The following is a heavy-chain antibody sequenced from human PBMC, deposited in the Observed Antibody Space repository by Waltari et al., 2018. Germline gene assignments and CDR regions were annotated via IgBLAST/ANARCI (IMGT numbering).Heavy chain of an antibody. J-gene: IGHJ6*02. D-gene: IGHD6-13*01. CDR3: ARGSVAAARNYYYGMDV. CDR2: IYYSGST. V-gene: IGHV4-59*11. Sequence: QVQLQESGPGLVKPSETLSLTCTVSGGSISSHYWSWIRRPPGKGLEWIGYIYYSGSTNYNPSLKSRVTISVDTSKTQFSLKLSSVTAADTAVYYCARGSVAAARNYYYGMDVWGQGTTVTVSS. CDR1: GGSISSHY.